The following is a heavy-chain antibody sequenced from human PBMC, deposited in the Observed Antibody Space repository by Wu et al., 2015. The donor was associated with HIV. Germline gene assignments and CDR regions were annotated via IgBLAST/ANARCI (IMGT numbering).Heavy chain of an antibody. CDR2: IVPLFDAP. D-gene: IGHD2-15*01. Sequence: QVQLVQSGAEVKKPGSSVKVSCKPSRGTFNSYTIMWVRQAPGQGFEWMGRIVPLFDAPNYSQKFHDRLTITADRSTTTAYMELSNLKSEDTAVYFCTRSTFAGGSDTWYSFDKWGQGTLVSVSS. V-gene: IGHV1-69*08. CDR1: RGTFNSYT. CDR3: TRSTFAGGSDTWYSFDK. J-gene: IGHJ4*02.